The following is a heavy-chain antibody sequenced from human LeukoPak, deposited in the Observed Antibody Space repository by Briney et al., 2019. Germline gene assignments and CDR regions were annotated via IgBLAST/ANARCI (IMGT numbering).Heavy chain of an antibody. V-gene: IGHV4-59*12. CDR2: IYHSGST. CDR3: ASLTVRRSSSWEKTNDY. CDR1: GGSISSYY. J-gene: IGHJ4*02. D-gene: IGHD6-13*01. Sequence: PSETLSLTCTVSGGSISSYYWSWIRQPPGKGLEWIGNIYHSGSTNYNPSLKSRVTISVDKSKNQFSLKLSSVTAADTAVYYCASLTVRRSSSWEKTNDYWGQGTLVTVSS.